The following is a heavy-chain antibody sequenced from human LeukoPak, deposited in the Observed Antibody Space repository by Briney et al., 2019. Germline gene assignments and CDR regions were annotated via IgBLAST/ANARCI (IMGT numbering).Heavy chain of an antibody. CDR3: ASQFWWAAVAGTTLDY. Sequence: GGSLRLSCIASGFTFSSYWMSWVGQAPGGGLEWVANIKEDGSEKYYVDSVKGRFTISRDNAKISLYLQMNSLRAEDTAVYYCASQFWWAAVAGTTLDYWGPGTLVTVSS. V-gene: IGHV3-7*05. J-gene: IGHJ4*02. CDR2: IKEDGSEK. CDR1: GFTFSSYW. D-gene: IGHD6-19*01.